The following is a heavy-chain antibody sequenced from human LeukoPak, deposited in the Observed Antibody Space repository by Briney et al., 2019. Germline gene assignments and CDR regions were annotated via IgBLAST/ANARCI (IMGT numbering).Heavy chain of an antibody. D-gene: IGHD3-10*01. V-gene: IGHV1-69*01. Sequence: SVKVSCKASGGTFSSYAISWVRQAPGQGLEWMGGIIPVFGTANYAQKFQGRVTITADESTSTAYMELSSLRSEDTAVYYCARDPPIGGADVFDIWGQGTMVTVSS. CDR1: GGTFSSYA. CDR2: IIPVFGTA. J-gene: IGHJ3*02. CDR3: ARDPPIGGADVFDI.